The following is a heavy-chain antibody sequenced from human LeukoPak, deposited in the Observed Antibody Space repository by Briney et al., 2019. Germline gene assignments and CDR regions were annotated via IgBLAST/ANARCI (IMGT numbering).Heavy chain of an antibody. V-gene: IGHV3-21*01. J-gene: IGHJ4*02. D-gene: IGHD6-13*01. CDR3: ARDSGSSWREGLNY. Sequence: GGSLRLSCAASGFTFSSDSMNWVRQAPGKGLEWVSSISGESSFIYYADSVKGRFTISRDNAKNSLYLQMNSLRAEDTAVYFCARDSGSSWREGLNYWGQGTLVTVSS. CDR2: ISGESSFI. CDR1: GFTFSSDS.